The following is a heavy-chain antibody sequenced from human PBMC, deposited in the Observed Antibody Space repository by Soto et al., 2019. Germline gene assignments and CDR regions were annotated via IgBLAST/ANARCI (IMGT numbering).Heavy chain of an antibody. CDR1: GFTFRTYG. Sequence: PGGSMRLSCTGSGFTFRTYGFHWVRQPPGKGLEWVALIWYDENNKNYADSVKGRFTISRDNSQNTLYLQINSLRADDTAVYYCARDFKKGSYLDYWGQGTLVTVSS. J-gene: IGHJ4*02. D-gene: IGHD1-26*01. V-gene: IGHV3-33*08. CDR2: IWYDENNK. CDR3: ARDFKKGSYLDY.